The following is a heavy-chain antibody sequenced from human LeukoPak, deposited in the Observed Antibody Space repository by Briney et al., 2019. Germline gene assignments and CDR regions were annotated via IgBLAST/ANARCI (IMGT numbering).Heavy chain of an antibody. CDR3: ARVYLSIAALNLFDY. CDR2: IYYSGST. J-gene: IGHJ4*02. D-gene: IGHD6-6*01. CDR1: GGPISSSSYY. V-gene: IGHV4-39*07. Sequence: SETLSLTCTVSGGPISSSSYYWGWIRQPPGKGLEWIGSIYYSGSTYYNPSLKSRVTISVDTSKNQFSLKLSSVTAADTAVYYCARVYLSIAALNLFDYWGQGTLVTVSS.